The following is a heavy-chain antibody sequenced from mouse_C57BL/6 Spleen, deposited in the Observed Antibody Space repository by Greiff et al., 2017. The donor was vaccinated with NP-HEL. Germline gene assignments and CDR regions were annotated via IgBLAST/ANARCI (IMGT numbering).Heavy chain of an antibody. CDR1: GYTFTSYG. J-gene: IGHJ1*03. D-gene: IGHD1-1*01. V-gene: IGHV1-81*01. CDR2: IYPGSGST. CDR3: ARSRSSYWYFGV. Sequence: VQLQQSGAELARPGASVKLSCKASGYTFTSYGISWVKQRTGQGLEWIGEIYPGSGSTNYNEKFKSKATLTVDTSSSTSYMQLSSLTSEDSAVYYCARSRSSYWYFGVWGTVTPVTVSS.